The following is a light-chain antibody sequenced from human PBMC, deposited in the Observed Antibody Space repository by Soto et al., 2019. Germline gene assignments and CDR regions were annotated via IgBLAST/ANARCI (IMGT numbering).Light chain of an antibody. CDR1: SSNIGSNT. J-gene: IGLJ2*01. CDR3: ATWDDSLHGVV. V-gene: IGLV1-44*01. CDR2: GDN. Sequence: HSVVTQPPSASGTPGQRVTISCSGSSSNIGSNTVTWYQQLPGTAPKLLIYGDNQWPSGVPDRFSGSKSGTSASLAISGLQSEDEADYYCATWDDSLHGVVFGGGTKLTVL.